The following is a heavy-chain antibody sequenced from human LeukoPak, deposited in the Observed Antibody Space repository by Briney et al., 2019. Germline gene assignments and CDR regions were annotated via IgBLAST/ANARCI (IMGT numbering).Heavy chain of an antibody. CDR3: ARGPSARFFGVAKGAFDI. CDR2: ISDDETYK. D-gene: IGHD3-3*01. CDR1: GFTFNSYS. V-gene: IGHV3-30-3*01. Sequence: PGGSLRLSCAASGFTFNSYSMHWVRQAPGKGLEWVTAISDDETYKFYADSVKGRFTLSRDTSKNTLYLQMNSLRAEDTAVYYCARGPSARFFGVAKGAFDIWGQGTMVTVSS. J-gene: IGHJ3*02.